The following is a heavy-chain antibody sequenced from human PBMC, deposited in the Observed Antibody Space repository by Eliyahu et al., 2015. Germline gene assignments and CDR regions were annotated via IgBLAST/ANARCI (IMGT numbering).Heavy chain of an antibody. Sequence: QVQLVQSGAEVKKPGSSVKVSCKASGGTFSXYAISWVRQAPGQGLEWMGGIIPIFGTANYAQKFQGRVTITADESTSTVYMELSSLRSEDTAVYYCARAFSHDVLSGYYYYWGQGTLVTVSS. CDR3: ARAFSHDVLSGYYYY. D-gene: IGHD3-3*01. CDR2: IIPIFGTA. CDR1: GGTFSXYA. V-gene: IGHV1-69*01. J-gene: IGHJ4*02.